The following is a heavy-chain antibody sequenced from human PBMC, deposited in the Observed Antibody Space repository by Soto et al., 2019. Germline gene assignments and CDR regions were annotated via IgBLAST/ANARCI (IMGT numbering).Heavy chain of an antibody. CDR2: IYYSGST. CDR1: GGSINSGGYY. V-gene: IGHV4-31*03. D-gene: IGHD1-7*01. CDR3: ARVTAGTTRGFFFLGDYYYGMDV. Sequence: PSDRLALTSTVSGGSINSGGYYWTLISKHPGKGLEWIGYIYYSGSTYYNPSLKSRVTISVDTSKNQFSLKLSSVTAADTAVYYCARVTAGTTRGFFFLGDYYYGMDVWGQGTTVTVSS. J-gene: IGHJ6*02.